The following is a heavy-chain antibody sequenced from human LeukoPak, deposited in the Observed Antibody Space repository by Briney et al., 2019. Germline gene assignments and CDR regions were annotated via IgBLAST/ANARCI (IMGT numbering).Heavy chain of an antibody. V-gene: IGHV4-59*01. CDR2: IYFTGST. J-gene: IGHJ4*02. Sequence: SETLSLTCTVSGGSISNYYWNWIRQPPGKGLEWIGYIYFTGSTNYNPSLKSRVTIPLDTSKNQFSLKLSSVTAADTAIYYCARGRWLQFSDWGPGTLVTVSS. CDR3: ARGRWLQFSD. D-gene: IGHD5-24*01. CDR1: GGSISNYY.